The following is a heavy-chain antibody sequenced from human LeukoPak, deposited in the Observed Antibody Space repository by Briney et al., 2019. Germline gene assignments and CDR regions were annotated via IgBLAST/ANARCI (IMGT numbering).Heavy chain of an antibody. CDR1: GGSISSYY. Sequence: SETLSLTCTVSGGSISSYYWSWIRQPAGKGLEWIGRIYTSGSTNYNPSLKSRVTMSVDTSKNQFSLKLSSVTAADTAVYYCARGAPGYCSGGSSYTPFFDYWGQGTLVTVSS. J-gene: IGHJ4*02. CDR2: IYTSGST. V-gene: IGHV4-4*07. D-gene: IGHD2-15*01. CDR3: ARGAPGYCSGGSSYTPFFDY.